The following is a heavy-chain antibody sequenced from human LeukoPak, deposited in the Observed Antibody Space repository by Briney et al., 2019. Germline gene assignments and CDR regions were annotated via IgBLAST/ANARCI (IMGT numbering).Heavy chain of an antibody. Sequence: PSETLSLTCAVSGGSISSYYWSWIRQPPGKGLEWIAYIFYSGSTNYNPSLKSRVTISVDTSKNQFSLKLSSVTAADTAVYYCAGDGGDRWGAFDIWGQGTMVTVSS. CDR3: AGDGGDRWGAFDI. CDR1: GGSISSYY. D-gene: IGHD2-21*02. CDR2: IFYSGST. V-gene: IGHV4-59*03. J-gene: IGHJ3*02.